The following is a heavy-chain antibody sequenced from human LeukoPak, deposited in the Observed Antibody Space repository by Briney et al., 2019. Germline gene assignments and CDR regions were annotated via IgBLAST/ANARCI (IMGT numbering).Heavy chain of an antibody. J-gene: IGHJ6*02. D-gene: IGHD2-2*01. CDR2: INPSGGST. Sequence: ASVKVSCKASGYTFTSYYMHWVRQAPGQGLEWMGIINPSGGSTSYAQKFQGRVTITADESTSTAYMELSSLRSEDTAVYYCARGYIVVVPAAALYYYYGMDVWGQGTTVTVSS. CDR3: ARGYIVVVPAAALYYYYGMDV. CDR1: GYTFTSYY. V-gene: IGHV1-46*01.